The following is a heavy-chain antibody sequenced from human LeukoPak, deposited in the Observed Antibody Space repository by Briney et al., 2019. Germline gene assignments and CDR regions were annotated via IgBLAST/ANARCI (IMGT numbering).Heavy chain of an antibody. D-gene: IGHD5-18*01. V-gene: IGHV3-30*03. J-gene: IGHJ4*02. CDR2: ISYDGSNK. CDR3: AREDVDTAMVDY. Sequence: GGSLRLSCAASGFTFSSYGMHWVRQAPGKGLEWMAVISYDGSNKYYADSVKGRLTISRDNSKNTLYLHMDSLRVEDTAVYYCAREDVDTAMVDYWGQGTLVTVSS. CDR1: GFTFSSYG.